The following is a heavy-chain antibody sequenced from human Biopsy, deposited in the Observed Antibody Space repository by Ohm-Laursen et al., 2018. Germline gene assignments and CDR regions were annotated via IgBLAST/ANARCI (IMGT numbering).Heavy chain of an antibody. CDR1: GDSISTYY. D-gene: IGHD3-22*01. J-gene: IGHJ2*01. Sequence: TLSLTCPVSGDSISTYYWSWIRQPPGKGLQWIGYIYYTGNTDYNPSLQSRVTISVDTSKNHFSLRLRSMTPADTAMYYCARDRGYYSDRTVPGYFDLWGRGTLVTDSS. CDR3: ARDRGYYSDRTVPGYFDL. CDR2: IYYTGNT. V-gene: IGHV4-59*01.